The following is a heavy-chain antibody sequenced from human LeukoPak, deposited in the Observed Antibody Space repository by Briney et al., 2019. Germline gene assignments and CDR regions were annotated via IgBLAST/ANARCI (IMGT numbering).Heavy chain of an antibody. V-gene: IGHV3-53*01. D-gene: IGHD4/OR15-4a*01. CDR3: ARRAGAYSHPFDY. CDR2: IYSDNT. Sequence: GGSLRLSCTVSGFTVSSNSMSWVRQAPGKGLEWVSFIYSDNTHYSDSVKGRFTISRDNSKNTLYLQMNSLRAEDTDVYYCARRAGAYSHPFDYWGQGTLVTVSS. CDR1: GFTVSSNS. J-gene: IGHJ4*02.